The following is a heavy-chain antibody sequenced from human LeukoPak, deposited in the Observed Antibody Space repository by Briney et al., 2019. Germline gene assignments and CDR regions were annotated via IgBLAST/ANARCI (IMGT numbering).Heavy chain of an antibody. CDR1: GFTFSSYA. CDR3: ARGYSSGFQ. V-gene: IGHV3-48*01. J-gene: IGHJ4*02. CDR2: ISSSSSTI. D-gene: IGHD6-19*01. Sequence: GGSLRLSCAASGFTFSSYAMTWVRQAPGKGLEWVSYISSSSSTIYYADSVKGRFTISRDNAKNSLYLQMNSLRAEDTAVYYCARGYSSGFQWGQGTLVTVSS.